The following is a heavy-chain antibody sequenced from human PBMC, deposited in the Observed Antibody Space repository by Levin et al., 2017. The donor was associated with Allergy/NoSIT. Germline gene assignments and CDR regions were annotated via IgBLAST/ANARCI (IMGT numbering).Heavy chain of an antibody. CDR1: GFTFSSYS. CDR3: ARENDYFDY. D-gene: IGHD1-1*01. V-gene: IGHV3-48*01. J-gene: IGHJ4*02. CDR2: ISSSSSTI. Sequence: GESLKISCAASGFTFSSYSMNWVRQAPGKGLEWVSYISSSSSTIYYADSVKGRFTISRDNAKNSLYLQMNSLRAEDTAVYYCARENDYFDYWGQGTLVTVSS.